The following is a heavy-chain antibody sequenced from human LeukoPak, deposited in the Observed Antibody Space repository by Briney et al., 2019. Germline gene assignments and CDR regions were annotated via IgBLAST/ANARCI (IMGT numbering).Heavy chain of an antibody. Sequence: GGSLRLSCAASGFTFSNAWMSWVRQAPGKGLEWVANIKQDESEKYYVDSVKGRFTISRDNAKNSLYLQMSSLRAEDTAVYFCARACTSSSCSGWFDPWGQGTLVTVSS. CDR3: ARACTSSSCSGWFDP. V-gene: IGHV3-7*01. D-gene: IGHD3-22*01. CDR2: IKQDESEK. J-gene: IGHJ5*02. CDR1: GFTFSNAW.